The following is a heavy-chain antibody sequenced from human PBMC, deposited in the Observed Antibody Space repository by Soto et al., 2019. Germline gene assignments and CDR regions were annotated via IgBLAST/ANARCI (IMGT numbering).Heavy chain of an antibody. V-gene: IGHV4-39*07. CDR2: IHSGGST. Sequence: SETLSLTCTVSGGSISGSRFHWAWIRQTPGKGLEWIGSIHSGGSTYYNPSLRSRVTMSVDTSKNQYSLKLTSVTAVDTAVYYCARREIKGPIDYWGQGTLVTVSS. J-gene: IGHJ4*02. CDR3: ARREIKGPIDY. D-gene: IGHD1-26*01. CDR1: GGSISGSRFH.